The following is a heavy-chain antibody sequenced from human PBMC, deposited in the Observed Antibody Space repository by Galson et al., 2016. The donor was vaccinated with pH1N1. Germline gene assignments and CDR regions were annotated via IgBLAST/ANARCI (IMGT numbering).Heavy chain of an antibody. D-gene: IGHD3-10*01. J-gene: IGHJ3*02. V-gene: IGHV1-46*01. CDR1: GYTFTNYH. CDR3: AREGLTYAGGDALDI. Sequence: SVKVSCKASGYTFTNYHIHWVRQAPGQGLDWMGIVNPNGGSTNYAQKFQGRVTFTTGESTTTAYMELSSLTSEDTAVYYCAREGLTYAGGDALDIWGQGTMVTVSS. CDR2: VNPNGGST.